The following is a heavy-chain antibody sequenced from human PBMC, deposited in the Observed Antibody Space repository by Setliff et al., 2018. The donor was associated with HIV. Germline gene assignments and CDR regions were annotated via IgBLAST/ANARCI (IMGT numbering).Heavy chain of an antibody. CDR2: ISYDGSRT. J-gene: IGHJ3*02. V-gene: IGHV3-30*07. CDR1: GFTFSNFA. CDR3: ARDLSSGYYYTASAFDI. D-gene: IGHD3-22*01. Sequence: GGSLRLSCVASGFTFSNFAMHWVRQAPGKGLEWVSVISYDGSRTYYADSVKGRFTISRDNSKNTLFLQVNSLRVEDTAVYYCARDLSSGYYYTASAFDIWGQGTMVTVS.